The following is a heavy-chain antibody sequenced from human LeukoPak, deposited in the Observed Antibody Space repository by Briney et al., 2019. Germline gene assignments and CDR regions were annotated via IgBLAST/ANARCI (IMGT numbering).Heavy chain of an antibody. D-gene: IGHD3-3*01. CDR1: GYTFTSYD. CDR3: ARGIGPEKLRFLEWLHHYYYGMDV. CDR2: MNPNSGNT. J-gene: IGHJ6*02. V-gene: IGHV1-8*01. Sequence: GASVKVSCKASGYTFTSYDINWVRQATGQGLEWMGWMNPNSGNTGYAQKFQGRVTMTRSTSISTAYMELSSLRSEDTAVYYCARGIGPEKLRFLEWLHHYYYGMDVWGQGTTVTVSS.